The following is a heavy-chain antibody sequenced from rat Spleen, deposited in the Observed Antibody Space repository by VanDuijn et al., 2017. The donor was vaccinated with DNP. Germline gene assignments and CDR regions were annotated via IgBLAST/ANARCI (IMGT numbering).Heavy chain of an antibody. J-gene: IGHJ4*01. CDR1: GFTFSDYG. CDR2: ISGSIGTT. CDR3: ARHRTIMPYYYAMDA. Sequence: EVQLVESGGGLVQPGRSLKLSCVASGFTFSDYGLNWIRQAPGKGLDWIAYISGSIGTTYYADTVRGRFTISRDNAQSTLYLQMDSLRSEDTATYYCARHRTIMPYYYAMDAWGQGASVTVSS. D-gene: IGHD1-12*01. V-gene: IGHV5-34*01.